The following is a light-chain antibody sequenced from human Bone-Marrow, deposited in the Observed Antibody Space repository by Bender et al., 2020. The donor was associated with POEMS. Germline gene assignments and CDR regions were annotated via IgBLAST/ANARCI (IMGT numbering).Light chain of an antibody. J-gene: IGLJ3*02. V-gene: IGLV2-23*02. CDR3: CSYADNSVWV. CDR1: SSDVGGYNY. CDR2: EVS. Sequence: QSALTQPASVSGSPGQSVTISCTGTSSDVGGYNYVSWYQLQPDKAPKLMIYEVSKRPSGVSHRFSASKAGHTASLTITGLQPEDEADFYCCSYADNSVWVFGGGTKLTVL.